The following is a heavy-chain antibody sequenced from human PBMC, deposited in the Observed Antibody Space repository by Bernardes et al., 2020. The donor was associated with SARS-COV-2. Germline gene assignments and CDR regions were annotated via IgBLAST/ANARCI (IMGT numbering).Heavy chain of an antibody. CDR3: ARDAPRIVGATDFDY. J-gene: IGHJ4*02. CDR1: GYTFTSYG. D-gene: IGHD1-26*01. Sequence: SVNVSCKASGYTFTSYGISWVRQAPGQGLDWMGWISAYNCNTNYAQKLQGRVTMTTDTSKSTAYMELRSLRSDDTAVYYFARDAPRIVGATDFDYWGQGTLVTVSS. CDR2: ISAYNCNT. V-gene: IGHV1-18*01.